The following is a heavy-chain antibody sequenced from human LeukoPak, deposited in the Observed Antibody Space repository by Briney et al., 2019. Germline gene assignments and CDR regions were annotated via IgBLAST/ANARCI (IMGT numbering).Heavy chain of an antibody. CDR3: ARVIAARRGGAFDI. Sequence: PGGSLRLSCAASGVTFSSYSMNWVRQAPGEGLERVSSISSSSSYIYYADSVKGRFTISRDNAKNSLYLQMNSLRAEDTAVYYCARVIAARRGGAFDIWGQGTMVTVSS. CDR2: ISSSSSYI. J-gene: IGHJ3*02. D-gene: IGHD6-6*01. CDR1: GVTFSSYS. V-gene: IGHV3-21*01.